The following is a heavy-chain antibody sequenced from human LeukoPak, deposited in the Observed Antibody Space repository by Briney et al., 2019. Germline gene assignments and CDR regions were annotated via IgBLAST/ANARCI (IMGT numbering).Heavy chain of an antibody. CDR1: GGTFSSYA. CDR2: IIPILGIA. J-gene: IGHJ6*02. Sequence: GASVKVSCKASGGTFSSYAISWVRQAPGQGLEWMGRIIPILGIANYAQKFQGRVTITADKSTSTAYMELSSLRSEDTAVYYCGGSSGRTKYGMDVWGQGTTVTVSS. D-gene: IGHD6-19*01. V-gene: IGHV1-69*04. CDR3: GGSSGRTKYGMDV.